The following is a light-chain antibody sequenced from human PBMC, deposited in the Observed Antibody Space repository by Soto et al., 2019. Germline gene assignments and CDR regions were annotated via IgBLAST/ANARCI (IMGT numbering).Light chain of an antibody. CDR2: GAS. V-gene: IGKV3-20*01. J-gene: IGKJ1*01. CDR3: QQYGGSPTWT. CDR1: QSVSSGY. Sequence: EIVLTQSPGTLSLSPGERATLSCRASQSVSSGYLAWYQQQPGQAPRLLIYGASSRATGIPDRFSGSGSGTDFTLTISRLEPEDFAVYYCQQYGGSPTWTFGQGTKVEIK.